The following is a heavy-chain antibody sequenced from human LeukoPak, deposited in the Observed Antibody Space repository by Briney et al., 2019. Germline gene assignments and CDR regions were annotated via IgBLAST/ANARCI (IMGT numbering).Heavy chain of an antibody. CDR1: SGSISSYY. Sequence: KSSETLSLTCTVSSGSISSYYWSWIRQPPGKGLEWIGYISYSGSTNYSPSLKSRVTISVDTSKNQFSLKLTSVTAADTAVYYCAREGRLGGYDSDSLDIWGQGTLVTVSS. V-gene: IGHV4-59*12. D-gene: IGHD5-12*01. CDR2: ISYSGST. CDR3: AREGRLGGYDSDSLDI. J-gene: IGHJ3*02.